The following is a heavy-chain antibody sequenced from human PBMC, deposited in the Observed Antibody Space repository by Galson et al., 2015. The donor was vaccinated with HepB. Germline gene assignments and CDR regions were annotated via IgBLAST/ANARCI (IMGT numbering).Heavy chain of an antibody. V-gene: IGHV3-7*01. J-gene: IGHJ6*03. CDR1: GFTFSTYW. D-gene: IGHD3-22*01. CDR3: AAHDSSGYYYYYYYMDV. Sequence: SLRLSCAASGFTFSTYWTSWVRQAPGKGLEWVANIKQDGSEKYYVDSVKGRFTISRDNAKNSLYLQMNSLRAEDTAVYYCAAHDSSGYYYYYYYMDVWGKGTTVTVSS. CDR2: IKQDGSEK.